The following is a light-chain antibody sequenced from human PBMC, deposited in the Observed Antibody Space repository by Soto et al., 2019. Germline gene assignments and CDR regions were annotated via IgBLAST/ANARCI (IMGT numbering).Light chain of an antibody. CDR3: QTWGTGVGV. J-gene: IGLJ2*01. CDR2: FNSDGSH. Sequence: QSVLTQSPSASASLGASVKLTCTLSSGHSSYAIGWHQQQPEKGPRYLMKFNSDGSHSKGDGIPDRFSGSSSGAERYLTISSLQSEDEADYYCQTWGTGVGVFGGGTKVTVL. V-gene: IGLV4-69*01. CDR1: SGHSSYA.